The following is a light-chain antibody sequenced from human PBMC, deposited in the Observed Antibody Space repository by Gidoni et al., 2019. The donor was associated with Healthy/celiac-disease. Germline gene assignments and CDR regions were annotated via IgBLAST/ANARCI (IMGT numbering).Light chain of an antibody. CDR2: KAS. CDR3: QQYNSYPWT. CDR1: QSISSW. Sequence: DIQMNRSPSTLSASVGDRVTITCRASQSISSWLAWYQQKPGKAPKPLLYKASSLESGVPSRFIGSGSGTEFTLTISSRQPDDFATYYCQQYNSYPWTFGQGTKVEIK. J-gene: IGKJ1*01. V-gene: IGKV1-5*03.